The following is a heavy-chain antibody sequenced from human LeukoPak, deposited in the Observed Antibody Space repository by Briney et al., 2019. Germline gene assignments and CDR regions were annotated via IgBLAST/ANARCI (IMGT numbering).Heavy chain of an antibody. J-gene: IGHJ6*03. CDR1: GFTFSSYS. D-gene: IGHD7-27*01. V-gene: IGHV3-23*01. Sequence: GGSMRLSCAASGFTFSSYSMSWVRQAPGKGLEWVSAISGSGGSTYYADSVKGRFTISRDNSKNTLYLQMNSLRAEDTAVYYCAKDLTGLGHMDVWGKGTTVTVSS. CDR3: AKDLTGLGHMDV. CDR2: ISGSGGST.